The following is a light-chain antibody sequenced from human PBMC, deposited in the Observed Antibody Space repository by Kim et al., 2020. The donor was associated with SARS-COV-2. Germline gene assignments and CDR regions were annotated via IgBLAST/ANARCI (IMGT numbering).Light chain of an antibody. Sequence: DIQMTQSPSSLSASVGDRVTITCRASQSISSYLNWYQQKPGKAPKLLIYAASSLRSGVPSRFSGSGSGTDFTLTISSLQPEDCATYYCQQSYSTLCTFGQGTKLEIK. V-gene: IGKV1-39*01. CDR2: AAS. CDR1: QSISSY. J-gene: IGKJ2*02. CDR3: QQSYSTLCT.